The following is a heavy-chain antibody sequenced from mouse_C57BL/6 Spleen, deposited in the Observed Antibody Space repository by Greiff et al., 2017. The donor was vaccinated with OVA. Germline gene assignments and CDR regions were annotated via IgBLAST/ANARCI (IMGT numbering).Heavy chain of an antibody. V-gene: IGHV1-52*01. Sequence: QVHVKQPGAELVRPGSSVKLSCKASGYTFTSYWMHWVKQRPIQGLEWIGNIDPSDSETHYNQKFKDKATLTVDKSSSTAYMQLSSLTSEDSAVYYCARDDGYWDYWGQGTTLTVSS. CDR2: IDPSDSET. CDR1: GYTFTSYW. J-gene: IGHJ2*01. CDR3: ARDDGYWDY. D-gene: IGHD2-3*01.